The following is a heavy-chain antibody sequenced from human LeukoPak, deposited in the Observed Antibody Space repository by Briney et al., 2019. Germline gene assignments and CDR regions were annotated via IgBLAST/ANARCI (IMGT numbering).Heavy chain of an antibody. CDR1: GGSFSGYY. J-gene: IGHJ4*02. Sequence: PSETLSLTCAVYGGSFSGYYWSWIRQPPGKGLEWIGEINHSGSTNYNPSLKSRVTISVDTSKNQFSLKLSSVTAADAAVYYCARREQQLEAFDYWGQGTLVTVSS. D-gene: IGHD6-13*01. CDR2: INHSGST. CDR3: ARREQQLEAFDY. V-gene: IGHV4-34*01.